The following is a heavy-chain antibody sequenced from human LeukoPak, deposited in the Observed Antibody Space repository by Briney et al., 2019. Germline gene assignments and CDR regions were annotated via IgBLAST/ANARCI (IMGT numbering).Heavy chain of an antibody. CDR1: GFTFSAYA. Sequence: PGGSLRLSCAASGFTFSAYAMNWVRQAPGKGLEWVSSIIGRGTSAYYADSVKGRFTISRDNSKDTLYLQMNSLRAEDTAVYYCAKNIAAADSSGYYYYYMDVWGKGTTVTVSS. CDR3: AKNIAAADSSGYYYYYMDV. D-gene: IGHD6-13*01. CDR2: IIGRGTSA. V-gene: IGHV3-23*01. J-gene: IGHJ6*03.